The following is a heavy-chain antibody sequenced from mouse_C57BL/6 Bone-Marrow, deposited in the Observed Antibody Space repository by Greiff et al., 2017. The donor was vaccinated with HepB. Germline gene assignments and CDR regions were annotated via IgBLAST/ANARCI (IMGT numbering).Heavy chain of an antibody. CDR1: GYTFTSYW. D-gene: IGHD1-1*01. CDR2: IDPSDSYT. CDR3: ARGAGTVVGQDY. J-gene: IGHJ2*01. V-gene: IGHV1-69*01. Sequence: QVQLQQPGAELVMPGASVKLSCKASGYTFTSYWMHWVKQRPGQGLEWIGEIDPSDSYTNYNQKFKGKSTLTVDKSSSTAYMQLSSLTSEDSAVYYCARGAGTVVGQDYWGQGTTLTVSS.